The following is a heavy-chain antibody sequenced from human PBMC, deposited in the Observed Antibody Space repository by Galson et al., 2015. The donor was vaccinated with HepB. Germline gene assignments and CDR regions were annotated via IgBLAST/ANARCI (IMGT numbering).Heavy chain of an antibody. CDR3: AREAVGYCSGGSCYSPQYYYYGMDV. D-gene: IGHD2-15*01. Sequence: CAISGDSVSSNSAARNWIRQSPSRGLEWLGRTYYRSKWYNDYAVSVKSRITINPDTSKNQFSLQLNSVTPEDTAVYYCAREAVGYCSGGSCYSPQYYYYGMDVWGQGTTVTVSS. J-gene: IGHJ6*02. CDR1: GDSVSSNSAA. CDR2: TYYRSKWYN. V-gene: IGHV6-1*01.